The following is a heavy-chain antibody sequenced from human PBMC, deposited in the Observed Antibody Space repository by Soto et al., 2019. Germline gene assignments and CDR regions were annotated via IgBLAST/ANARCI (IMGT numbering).Heavy chain of an antibody. Sequence: EVQLVESGGGLVQSGGSLRLSCAASGFTFSSYSMSWVRQAPGKGLECVSYISSSSSTIYYADSVKGRFTISRDNAKNSLYLQMNSLRAEDTAVYYCARVRGGYSGYDDYWGQGTLVTVST. CDR2: ISSSSSTI. J-gene: IGHJ4*02. V-gene: IGHV3-48*01. CDR1: GFTFSSYS. D-gene: IGHD5-12*01. CDR3: ARVRGGYSGYDDY.